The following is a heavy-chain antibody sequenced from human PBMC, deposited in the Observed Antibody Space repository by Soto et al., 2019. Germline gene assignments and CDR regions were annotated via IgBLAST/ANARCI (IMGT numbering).Heavy chain of an antibody. D-gene: IGHD6-13*01. CDR2: IIPIFGTA. CDR1: GGTFSSYA. CDR3: ARERMQQPRWFDP. J-gene: IGHJ5*02. Sequence: GASVKVSCKASGGTFSSYAISWVRQAPGQGLEWMGGIIPIFGTANYAQKFQGRVTITAEKSTSTAYMELSSLRSEDTAVYYCARERMQQPRWFDPWGQGTLVTVSS. V-gene: IGHV1-69*06.